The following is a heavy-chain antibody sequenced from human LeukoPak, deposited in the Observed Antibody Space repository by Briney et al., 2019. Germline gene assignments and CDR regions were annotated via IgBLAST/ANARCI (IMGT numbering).Heavy chain of an antibody. V-gene: IGHV3-48*01. CDR1: GVTVGNNY. D-gene: IGHD3-10*01. CDR2: ISSSSSTI. J-gene: IGHJ3*02. Sequence: GSLRLSCAASGVTVGNNYMIWVRQAPGKGLEWVSYISSSSSTIYYADSVKGRFTISRGNAKNSLYLQMNSLRAEDTAVYYCARDFGERRVPNAFDIWGQGTMVTVSS. CDR3: ARDFGERRVPNAFDI.